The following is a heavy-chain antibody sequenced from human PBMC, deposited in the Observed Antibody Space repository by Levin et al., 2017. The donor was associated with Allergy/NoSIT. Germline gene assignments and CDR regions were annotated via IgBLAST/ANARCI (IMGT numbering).Heavy chain of an antibody. V-gene: IGHV3-48*03. J-gene: IGHJ6*02. CDR2: ISSSGSTK. CDR3: ASNKGKSSASLDV. Sequence: SCAASGFTLSNYEMNWVRQAPGKGLEWISYISSSGSTKYYADSVKGRFTISRDNAKSSLYLQMNSLRAEDTAIYYCASNKGKSSASLDVWGQGTTVTVSS. CDR1: GFTLSNYE. D-gene: IGHD6-19*01.